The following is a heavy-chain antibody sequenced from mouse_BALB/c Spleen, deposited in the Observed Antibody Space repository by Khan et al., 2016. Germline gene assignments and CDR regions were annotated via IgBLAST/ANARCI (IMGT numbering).Heavy chain of an antibody. Sequence: QVQLKESGPELVKPGASVKISCKASGYAFSSSWMNWVKQRPGQGLAWIGRIYPGDGDTHYNGKFKGKATLTADKSSSTAYMQLSSLTSVDSAVYVCAFMITTEENVAYWGQGTLVTVSA. J-gene: IGHJ3*01. D-gene: IGHD2-4*01. CDR1: GYAFSSSW. V-gene: IGHV1-82*01. CDR2: IYPGDGDT. CDR3: AFMITTEENVAY.